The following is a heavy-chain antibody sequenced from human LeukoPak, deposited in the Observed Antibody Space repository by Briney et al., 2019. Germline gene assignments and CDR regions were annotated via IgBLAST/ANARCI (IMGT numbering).Heavy chain of an antibody. CDR3: ARGLLNDYGDPHGMDV. CDR2: IIPILGIA. J-gene: IGHJ6*02. D-gene: IGHD4-17*01. Sequence: SVKVSCKASGGTFSSYAISWVRQAPGQGLEWMGRIIPILGIANYAQKFQGRVTITADKSTSTAYMELSSLRSEDTAVYYCARGLLNDYGDPHGMDVWGQGTTVTVSS. V-gene: IGHV1-69*04. CDR1: GGTFSSYA.